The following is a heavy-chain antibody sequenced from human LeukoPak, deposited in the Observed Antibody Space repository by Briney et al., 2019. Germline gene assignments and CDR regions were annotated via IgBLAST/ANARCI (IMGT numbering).Heavy chain of an antibody. Sequence: GVSVEVSCKASGYTFNMYYIHWVRQAPGQGLEWMGMINPSDGATTYAQRFQDRVNMTRDMSTTTVHMDEQSLTSGDAGVYFCDREQGRGLSGNLGGVFASYYTYYYMDVWGRGTTVTVSS. V-gene: IGHV1-46*02. D-gene: IGHD3-3*01. CDR3: DREQGRGLSGNLGGVFASYYTYYYMDV. J-gene: IGHJ6*03. CDR2: INPSDGAT. CDR1: GYTFNMYY.